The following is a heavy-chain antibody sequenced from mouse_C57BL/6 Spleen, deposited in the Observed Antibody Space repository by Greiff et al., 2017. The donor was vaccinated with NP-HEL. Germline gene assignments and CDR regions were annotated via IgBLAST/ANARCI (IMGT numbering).Heavy chain of an antibody. CDR1: GYTFTSYW. V-gene: IGHV1-55*01. J-gene: IGHJ2*01. CDR2: IYPRDGST. CDR3: ATLYYSDYFDY. D-gene: IGHD2-12*01. Sequence: QVQLQQPGAELVKPGASVKMSCKASGYTFTSYWITWVKQRPGQGLEWIGDIYPRDGSTKYNEKFKGKATLTADKSSSTAYMQLNSLTSEDSAVYFCATLYYSDYFDYWGQGTTLTVSS.